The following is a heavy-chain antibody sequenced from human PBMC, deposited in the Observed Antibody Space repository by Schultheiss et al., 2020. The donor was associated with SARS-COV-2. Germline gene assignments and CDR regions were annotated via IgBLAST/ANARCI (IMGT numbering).Heavy chain of an antibody. CDR3: ARDIKYYDFWSYGMDV. V-gene: IGHV1-69*13. Sequence: SVKVSCKASGYTFTSYGISWVRQAPGQGLEWMGGIIPIFGTANYAQKFQGRVTITADEPTSTAYMELSSLRSEDTAVYYCARDIKYYDFWSYGMDVWGQGTTVTVSS. CDR1: GYTFTSYG. J-gene: IGHJ6*02. CDR2: IIPIFGTA. D-gene: IGHD3-3*01.